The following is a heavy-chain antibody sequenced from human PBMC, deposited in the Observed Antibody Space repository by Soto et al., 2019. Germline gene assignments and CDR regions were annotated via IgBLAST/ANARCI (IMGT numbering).Heavy chain of an antibody. V-gene: IGHV4-61*01. D-gene: IGHD3-16*01. CDR2: IYDGGGS. Sequence: QVQLQESGPGLVKPAETLSLTCSVSGASVTSGLYYWTWIRQPPGRGLEWMGFIYDGGGSNYSPSLRGRVPMSVDSSKKQFSLNLTSVTAADTAVYYCARADGREFDYDDVWGTRGDWFDPWGQGTLVTVSS. CDR3: ARADGREFDYDDVWGTRGDWFDP. CDR1: GASVTSGLYY. J-gene: IGHJ5*02.